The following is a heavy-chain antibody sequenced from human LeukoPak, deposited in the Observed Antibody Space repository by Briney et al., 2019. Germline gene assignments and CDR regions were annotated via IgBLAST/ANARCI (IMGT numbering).Heavy chain of an antibody. CDR2: VRRNYET. CDR3: ARQTNSCHDY. J-gene: IGHJ4*02. V-gene: IGHV3-73*01. Sequence: GGSLKLSCAASGFTLSGSHMHWVRQAPGKGLEWVGHVRRNYETAYGASVKGRFTISRDDSENTAYLHMNNLKAEDTAIYFCARQTNSCHDYWGQGTLVTVSS. D-gene: IGHD2-2*01. CDR1: GFTLSGSH.